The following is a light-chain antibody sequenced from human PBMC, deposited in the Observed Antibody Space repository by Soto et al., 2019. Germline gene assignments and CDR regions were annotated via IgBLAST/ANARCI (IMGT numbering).Light chain of an antibody. CDR3: QQYGNRPLP. V-gene: IGKV1-33*01. Sequence: DIQMTQSPSSLSASVGDRVTITCQASQDISNYLNWYQQKPGKAPKLLIYDASNLETGVPSRFSGSGSGTDFPSTISSLQPEDIATYYCQQYGNRPLPFVGGTKVEIK. CDR1: QDISNY. J-gene: IGKJ4*01. CDR2: DAS.